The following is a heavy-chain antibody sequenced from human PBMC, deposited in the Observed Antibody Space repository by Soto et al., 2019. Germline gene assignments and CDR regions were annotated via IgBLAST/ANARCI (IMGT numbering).Heavy chain of an antibody. Sequence: EVQLVESGGGLVQPGGSLRLSCAASGFTFTTYWMSWVRQAPGKGLEWVANIRQDGDEKYYVDSVKGRFTISRDNAKNSLYLQMNSLRDEDTAVYYCARDSAGPPFDWWGQGTLVTVSS. V-gene: IGHV3-7*01. CDR2: IRQDGDEK. CDR1: GFTFTTYW. CDR3: ARDSAGPPFDW. J-gene: IGHJ4*02. D-gene: IGHD6-13*01.